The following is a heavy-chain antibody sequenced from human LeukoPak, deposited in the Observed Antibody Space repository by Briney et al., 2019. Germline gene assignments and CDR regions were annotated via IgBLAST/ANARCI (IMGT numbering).Heavy chain of an antibody. D-gene: IGHD2-2*01. Sequence: SETLSLTCAVSGGSISSSNWWSWVRQPPGKGLEWIGEIYHSGSTNYNPSLKSRITISVDKSKNQFSLKLSSVTAADTAVYYCARVTVVPAADNYYYYYMDVWGKGTTVTISS. V-gene: IGHV4-4*02. CDR2: IYHSGST. CDR3: ARVTVVPAADNYYYYYMDV. J-gene: IGHJ6*03. CDR1: GGSISSSNW.